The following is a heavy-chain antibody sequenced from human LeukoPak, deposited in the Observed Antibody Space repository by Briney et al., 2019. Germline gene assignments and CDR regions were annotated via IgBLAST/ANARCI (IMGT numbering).Heavy chain of an antibody. V-gene: IGHV4-34*01. CDR1: GGSFSGYY. CDR2: INHSGST. CDR3: ARGDIVVVPAAMSYYYYGMDV. J-gene: IGHJ6*02. D-gene: IGHD2-2*01. Sequence: PSETLSLTCAVYGGSFSGYYWSWIRQPPGKGLEWIGEINHSGSTNYNPSLKSRVTISVDTSKNQFSLKLSSVTAADTAVYYCARGDIVVVPAAMSYYYYGMDVRGQGTTVTVSS.